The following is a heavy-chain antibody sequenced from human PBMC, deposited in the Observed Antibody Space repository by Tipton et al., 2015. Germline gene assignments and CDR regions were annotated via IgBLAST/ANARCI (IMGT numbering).Heavy chain of an antibody. CDR2: VHYSGST. CDR1: GGSISSSSYY. D-gene: IGHD3-3*01. Sequence: TLSLTCTVSGGSISSSSYYWGWIRQPPGKGLEWIGSVHYSGSTYYNPSLKSRVTISLDTSKNQFSLTLNSVTAADTAVYYCARFRFDYFDYWGHGTLVTVSS. CDR3: ARFRFDYFDY. J-gene: IGHJ4*01. V-gene: IGHV4-39*07.